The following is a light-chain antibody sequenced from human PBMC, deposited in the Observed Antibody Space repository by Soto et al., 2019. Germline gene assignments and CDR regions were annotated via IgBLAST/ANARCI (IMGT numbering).Light chain of an antibody. V-gene: IGKV3-11*01. CDR2: DAY. CDR1: QSFRGL. Sequence: EVVLTQSPVTLSLSPGERATLSCRASQSFRGLLAWYQQKPGQAPRLLIYDAYNRATGIPPRFSGSVSGTDFTLTISSLEPEDSAVYYGQQRHMWPITCGQGTRLEIK. J-gene: IGKJ5*01. CDR3: QQRHMWPIT.